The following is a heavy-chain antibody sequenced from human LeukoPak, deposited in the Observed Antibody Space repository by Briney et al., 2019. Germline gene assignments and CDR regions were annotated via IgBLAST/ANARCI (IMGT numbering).Heavy chain of an antibody. CDR3: ARAPFIDMDV. V-gene: IGHV1-2*02. CDR2: INPNRGGT. CDR1: GYTFTGYY. J-gene: IGHJ6*02. Sequence: ASVKVSCKAAGYTFTGYYMHWVRQAPGQGLEGMGWINPNRGGTNYAQKFKGRVTMTRDTSISTAYMELSRLRSDDTAVYSCARAPFIDMDVWGQGTTVTVSS.